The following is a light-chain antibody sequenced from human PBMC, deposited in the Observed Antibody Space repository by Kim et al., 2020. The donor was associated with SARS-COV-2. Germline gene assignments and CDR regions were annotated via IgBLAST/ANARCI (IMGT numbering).Light chain of an antibody. Sequence: ELVLTQSPGTLSLSPGEGATLSCRASQSVNGRFLAWYQQKPGQAPRLLIYGGSTRATGIPDRFSGSGSGTDFTLTISRLEPEDFAMYYCQQYDSSVWTFGQGTKVDIK. CDR1: QSVNGRF. V-gene: IGKV3-20*01. CDR2: GGS. J-gene: IGKJ1*01. CDR3: QQYDSSVWT.